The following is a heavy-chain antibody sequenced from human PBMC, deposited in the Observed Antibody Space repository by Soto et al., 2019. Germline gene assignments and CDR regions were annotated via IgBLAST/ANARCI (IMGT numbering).Heavy chain of an antibody. V-gene: IGHV1-69*01. Sequence: QVQLVQSGAEVKKPGSSVRVSCKASGGTFSSYAISWVRQAPGQGLEWMGVIIPIFGTANYAQKFQGRVTMTADESTSTAYMELSSLRSEDTAVYYCTRDQFGGFGEFGYNGFDPWGQGTMVTVSS. J-gene: IGHJ5*02. CDR1: GGTFSSYA. CDR3: TRDQFGGFGEFGYNGFDP. D-gene: IGHD3-10*01. CDR2: IIPIFGTA.